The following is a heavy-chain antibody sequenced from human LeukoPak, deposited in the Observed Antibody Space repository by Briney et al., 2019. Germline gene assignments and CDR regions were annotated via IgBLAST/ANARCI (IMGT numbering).Heavy chain of an antibody. V-gene: IGHV3-30*07. J-gene: IGHJ6*02. CDR3: ARGIRYYYYNGMDV. CDR1: GFTFSSYA. CDR2: ISYDGSNK. Sequence: GGSLRLSCAASGFTFSSYAMHWVRQAPGKGLEWVAVISYDGSNKYYADSVKGRFTISRDNAKNSLYLQMNSLRVEDTAVYYCARGIRYYYYNGMDVWGQGTTVTVSS.